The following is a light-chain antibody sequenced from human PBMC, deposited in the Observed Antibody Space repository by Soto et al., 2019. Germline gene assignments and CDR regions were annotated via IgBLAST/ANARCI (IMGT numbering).Light chain of an antibody. Sequence: EIVLAQSPDTLSLSPGERATLSCRTSQSMSTNYLAWYQQKSGQPPSLLIYGASISATGITDRFSGSGSGTDFTLTIIRLEPEDFSVYYCHKYDSSPLTFGGGAKVEIK. CDR2: GAS. CDR3: HKYDSSPLT. J-gene: IGKJ4*01. V-gene: IGKV3-20*01. CDR1: QSMSTNY.